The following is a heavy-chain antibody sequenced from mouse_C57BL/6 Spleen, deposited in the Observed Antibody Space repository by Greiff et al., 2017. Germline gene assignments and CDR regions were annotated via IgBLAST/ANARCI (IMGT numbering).Heavy chain of an antibody. D-gene: IGHD2-5*01. CDR2: FYPGSGRI. CDR3: ARHEDLDYSNFYAMDY. J-gene: IGHJ4*01. CDR1: GYTFTEYT. Sequence: VQLQASGAELVKPGASVKLSCKASGYTFTEYTIHWVKQRSGQGLEWIGWFYPGSGRIKYNEKFKDKATLTADKSSSTVYMELSRLTSEDSAVYFCARHEDLDYSNFYAMDYWGQGTSVTVSS. V-gene: IGHV1-62-2*01.